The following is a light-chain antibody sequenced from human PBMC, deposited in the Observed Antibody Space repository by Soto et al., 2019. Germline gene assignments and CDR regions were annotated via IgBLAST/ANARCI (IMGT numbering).Light chain of an antibody. J-gene: IGKJ1*01. CDR2: QAS. CDR3: QQYNSYPWT. V-gene: IGKV1-5*03. CDR1: QSIRSW. Sequence: DIQMTQSPSTLSASVGDRVTITCRASQSIRSWLAWYQQKPGKAPNLLIYQASNLKSGVPSRFSGGGSGTEYTLTISSLQPDDFAVYYCQQYNSYPWTFGQGTKVEIK.